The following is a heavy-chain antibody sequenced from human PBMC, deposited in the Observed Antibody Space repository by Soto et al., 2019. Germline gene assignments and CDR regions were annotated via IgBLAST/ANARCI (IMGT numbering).Heavy chain of an antibody. D-gene: IGHD6-19*01. Sequence: EVQLVESGGGLVQPGGSLRLSCAASGFTFSSYWMSWVRQAPGKGLEWVANIKQDGSEKYYVDSVKGRFTISRDNAKNSLYLQMNSLRAEGTAVYYSARDQLGSQWLVGEDPYYYYMDVWGKGTTVTVSS. V-gene: IGHV3-7*01. CDR2: IKQDGSEK. CDR1: GFTFSSYW. CDR3: ARDQLGSQWLVGEDPYYYYMDV. J-gene: IGHJ6*03.